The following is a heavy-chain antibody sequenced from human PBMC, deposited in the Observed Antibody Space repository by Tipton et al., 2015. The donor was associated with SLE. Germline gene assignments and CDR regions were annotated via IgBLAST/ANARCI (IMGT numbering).Heavy chain of an antibody. CDR1: DGSFSGYY. CDR2: INHSGST. D-gene: IGHD1-26*01. CDR3: AREGGGPDY. J-gene: IGHJ4*02. V-gene: IGHV4-34*01. Sequence: TLSLTCSVYDGSFSGYYWTWIRQPPGKGLEWIGEINHSGSTNYNPSLKSRVTISIGTSKNQFSLKLRSVTAADTAIYYCAREGGGPDYWGQGTLVTVSS.